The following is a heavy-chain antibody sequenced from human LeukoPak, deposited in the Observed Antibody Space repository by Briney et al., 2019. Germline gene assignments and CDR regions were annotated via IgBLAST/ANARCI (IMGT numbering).Heavy chain of an antibody. D-gene: IGHD2-15*01. CDR2: MSYGGTYK. CDR3: ARSRGSPNSGEDAFDI. V-gene: IGHV3-30-3*01. J-gene: IGHJ3*02. Sequence: GRSLRLSCAASGFTFSSYAMHWVRQAPGKGLGWVAVMSYGGTYKYYADSVKGRFTISRDNSKNTVYLQMNSLRGEDTAVYYCARSRGSPNSGEDAFDIRGQGTVVTVSS. CDR1: GFTFSSYA.